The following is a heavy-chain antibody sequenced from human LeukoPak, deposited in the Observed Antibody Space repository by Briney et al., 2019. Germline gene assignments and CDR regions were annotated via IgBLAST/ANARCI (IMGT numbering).Heavy chain of an antibody. V-gene: IGHV5-51*01. J-gene: IGHJ5*01. D-gene: IGHD3-9*01. CDR2: IHPRDSET. CDR3: ARRTYDVLTGTPSSFRKIWFDS. Sequence: GESLKISCKGSGYSFTSYWIGWVRQMPGKGLEWMGIIHPRDSETRYSLSFQGQVTMSADKSSTTAYLQWTSPKVSDTAMYYCARRTYDVLTGTPSSFRKIWFDSWGQGTLVTVSS. CDR1: GYSFTSYW.